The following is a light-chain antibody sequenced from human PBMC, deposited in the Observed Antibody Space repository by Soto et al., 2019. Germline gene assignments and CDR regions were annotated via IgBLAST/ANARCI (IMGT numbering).Light chain of an antibody. Sequence: QSVLTQPASMSGSPGQSITISCTGTSSDIGRYNFVSWYQHHPGKAPKLIIYEATKRPSGVSYRFSGSKSGNTASLTISGPQAEDEADYYCTSYTITSPYVFGTGTKLTVL. CDR1: SSDIGRYNF. CDR2: EAT. CDR3: TSYTITSPYV. V-gene: IGLV2-14*01. J-gene: IGLJ1*01.